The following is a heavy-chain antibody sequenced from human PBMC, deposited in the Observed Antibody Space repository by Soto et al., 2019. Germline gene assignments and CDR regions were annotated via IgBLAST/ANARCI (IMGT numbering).Heavy chain of an antibody. D-gene: IGHD2-2*01. CDR1: GGTFSSYA. V-gene: IGHV1-69*01. Sequence: QVQLVQSGAEVKKPGSSVKVSCKASGGTFSSYAISWVRQAPGQGLEWMGGIIPIFGTANYAQKFQGRVTITADESTSTAYMELSSLRSEDTAVYYCAMAGYQLLFFHYYYGMDVWGQGTTVTVSS. CDR2: IIPIFGTA. J-gene: IGHJ6*02. CDR3: AMAGYQLLFFHYYYGMDV.